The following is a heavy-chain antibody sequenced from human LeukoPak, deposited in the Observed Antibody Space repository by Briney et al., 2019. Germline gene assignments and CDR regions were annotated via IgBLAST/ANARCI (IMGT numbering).Heavy chain of an antibody. J-gene: IGHJ4*02. CDR3: ARGKGTHYYDSSGYYMY. D-gene: IGHD3-22*01. V-gene: IGHV1-69*13. Sequence: GASVKVSCKASGYSFSSHDINWVRQAPGQGLEWMGGIIPIFGTANYAQKFQGRVTITADESTSTAYMELSSLRSEDTAVYYCARGKGTHYYDSSGYYMYWGQGTLVTVSS. CDR2: IIPIFGTA. CDR1: GYSFSSHD.